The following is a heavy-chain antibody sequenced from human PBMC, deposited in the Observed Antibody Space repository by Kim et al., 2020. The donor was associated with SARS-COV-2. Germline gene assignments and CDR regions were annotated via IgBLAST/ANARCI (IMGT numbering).Heavy chain of an antibody. CDR3: ARGYYFLSNDNWFDP. J-gene: IGHJ5*02. D-gene: IGHD3-10*01. Sequence: PSFQGQVTISADKSISTAYLQWSSLKASDTAMYYCARGYYFLSNDNWFDPWGQGTLVTVSS. V-gene: IGHV5-51*01.